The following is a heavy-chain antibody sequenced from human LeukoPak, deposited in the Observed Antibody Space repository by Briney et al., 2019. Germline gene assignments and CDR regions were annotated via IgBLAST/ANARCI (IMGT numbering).Heavy chain of an antibody. CDR1: GFTFNNYA. J-gene: IGHJ4*02. Sequence: GGSLRLSCAASGFTFNNYAMSWVRQAPGKGLEWVSAISSSGSSTYYADSVKGRFTISRDNTKNSLYLQIDSLRAEDTAVYYCARDSISSPYSFDYWGQGTLVTVSS. CDR3: ARDSISSPYSFDY. V-gene: IGHV3-23*01. CDR2: ISSSGSST. D-gene: IGHD6-6*01.